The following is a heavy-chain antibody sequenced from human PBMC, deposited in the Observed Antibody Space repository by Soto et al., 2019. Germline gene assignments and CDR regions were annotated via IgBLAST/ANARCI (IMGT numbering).Heavy chain of an antibody. CDR3: AKDLGYCSGGSCHDVRSVNYGMDV. CDR2: ISGSGGST. Sequence: PGGSLRLSCAASGFTFSSYAMGWVRQAPGKGLEWVSAISGSGGSTYYADSVKGRFTISRDNSKNTLYLQMNSLRAEDTAVYYCAKDLGYCSGGSCHDVRSVNYGMDVWGQGTTVTVSS. D-gene: IGHD2-15*01. V-gene: IGHV3-23*01. CDR1: GFTFSSYA. J-gene: IGHJ6*02.